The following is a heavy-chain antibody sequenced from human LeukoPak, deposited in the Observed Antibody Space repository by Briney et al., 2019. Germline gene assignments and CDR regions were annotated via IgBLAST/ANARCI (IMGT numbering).Heavy chain of an antibody. J-gene: IGHJ4*02. D-gene: IGHD4-17*01. V-gene: IGHV1-2*06. Sequence: AXVKVSCKASGYTFTGYYMHWVRQAPGQGLEWMGRINPNSGGTNYAQKFQGRVTMTRDTSISTAYMELSRLRSDDTAVYYCARAGGPTVTKYYFDYWGQGTLVTVSS. CDR1: GYTFTGYY. CDR2: INPNSGGT. CDR3: ARAGGPTVTKYYFDY.